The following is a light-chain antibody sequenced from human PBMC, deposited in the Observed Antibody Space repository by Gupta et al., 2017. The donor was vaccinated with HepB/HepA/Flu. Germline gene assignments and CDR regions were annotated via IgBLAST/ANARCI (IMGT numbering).Light chain of an antibody. CDR1: TGAVTSGHY. J-gene: IGLJ2*01. Sequence: QAMVTQEPSLTVSPGGTVTLTCGSTTGAVTSGHYPYWFQQKPGQAPRTLIYDTNIKHSWTPARFSGFLLGGQAALTLSGAQPEDEAEYYCLLYYGGPRIFGGGTKLTVL. CDR2: DTN. CDR3: LLYYGGPRI. V-gene: IGLV7-46*01.